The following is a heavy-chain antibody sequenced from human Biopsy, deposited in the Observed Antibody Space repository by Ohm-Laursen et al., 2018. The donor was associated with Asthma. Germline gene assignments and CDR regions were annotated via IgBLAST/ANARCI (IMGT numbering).Heavy chain of an antibody. CDR3: TRAVDYSHYYGIDV. J-gene: IGHJ6*02. V-gene: IGHV1-18*01. CDR1: GYTFNSAG. D-gene: IGHD3-10*01. Sequence: ASVKVSCKTSGYTFNSAGITWVRQAPGQGLEWMGWISVYNGNTKVAQKLQDRVTMITDTSTSTAYMELRNLRSDDTAVYFCTRAVDYSHYYGIDVWGQGTTVTVS. CDR2: ISVYNGNT.